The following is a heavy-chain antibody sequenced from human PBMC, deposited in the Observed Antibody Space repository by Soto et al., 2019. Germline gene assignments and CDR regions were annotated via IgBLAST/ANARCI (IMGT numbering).Heavy chain of an antibody. V-gene: IGHV3-21*01. J-gene: IGHJ4*02. CDR2: ISSSSSYI. D-gene: IGHD3-3*01. CDR3: ARDPVEDDFWSGYYWGSGGYYFDY. Sequence: GGSLRLSCAASGFTFSNYSMNWVRQAPGKGLEWVSSISSSSSYIYYADSVKGRFTISRDNAKNSLYLQMNSLRAEDTAVYYCARDPVEDDFWSGYYWGSGGYYFDYWGQGTLVTVSS. CDR1: GFTFSNYS.